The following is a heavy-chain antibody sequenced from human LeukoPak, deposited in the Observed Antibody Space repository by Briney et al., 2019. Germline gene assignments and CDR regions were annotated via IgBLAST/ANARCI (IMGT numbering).Heavy chain of an antibody. CDR1: GFTFSSYW. D-gene: IGHD6-13*01. CDR2: INSDGSST. Sequence: GGSLRLSCATSGFTFSSYWMHWVRQAPGKGLVWVSRINSDGSSTSYADSVKGRFTISRDNAKNTLYLQMNSLRAEDTAVYYCARGDSSSWSLDYWGQGTLVTVSS. J-gene: IGHJ4*02. CDR3: ARGDSSSWSLDY. V-gene: IGHV3-74*01.